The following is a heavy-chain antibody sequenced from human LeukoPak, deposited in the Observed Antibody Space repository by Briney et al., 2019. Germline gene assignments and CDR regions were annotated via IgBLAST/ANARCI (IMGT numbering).Heavy chain of an antibody. J-gene: IGHJ6*02. CDR2: ISGSGGST. Sequence: GGSLRLSCAASGFTFSSYAMSWVRQAPGKGLEWVSAISGSGGSTYYADSVKGRFTISRDNSKNTLYLQMNSLRAEDTAVYYCAKPPPACYDFWSGYWGRTHYYYYGMDVWGQGTTVTVSS. V-gene: IGHV3-23*01. D-gene: IGHD3-3*01. CDR1: GFTFSSYA. CDR3: AKPPPACYDFWSGYWGRTHYYYYGMDV.